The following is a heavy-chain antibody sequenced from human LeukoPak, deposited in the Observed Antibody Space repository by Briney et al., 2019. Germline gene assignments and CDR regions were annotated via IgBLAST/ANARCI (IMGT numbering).Heavy chain of an antibody. J-gene: IGHJ4*02. CDR2: ISYDGSNK. CDR1: GFTFNRCW. D-gene: IGHD3-9*01. V-gene: IGHV3-30-3*01. CDR3: ARNYDILTGYSHYFDY. Sequence: GGSLRLSCVVSGFTFNRCWMNWVRQAPGKGLEWVAVISYDGSNKYYADSVKGRFTISRDNSKNTLYLQMNSLRAEDTAVYYCARNYDILTGYSHYFDYWGQGTLVTVSS.